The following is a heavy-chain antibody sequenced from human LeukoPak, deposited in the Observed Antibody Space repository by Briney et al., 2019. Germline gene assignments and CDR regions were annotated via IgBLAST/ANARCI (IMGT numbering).Heavy chain of an antibody. V-gene: IGHV3-48*02. CDR1: GFTFSSYS. J-gene: IGHJ4*02. CDR3: AREGVGMITFGGVIVQFSPYFDY. D-gene: IGHD3-16*02. CDR2: ISSSSSTI. Sequence: QPGGSLRLSCAASGFTFSSYSMNWVRQAPGKGLEWVSYISSSSSTIYYADSVKGRFTISRDNAKNSLYLQMNSPRDEDTAVYYCAREGVGMITFGGVIVQFSPYFDYWGQGTLVTVSP.